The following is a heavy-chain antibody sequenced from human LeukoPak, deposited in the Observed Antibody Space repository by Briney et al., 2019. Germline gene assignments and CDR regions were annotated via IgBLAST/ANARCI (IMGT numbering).Heavy chain of an antibody. J-gene: IGHJ6*03. CDR2: IYHSGST. CDR3: ARVWFGEESYYYYMDV. V-gene: IGHV4-38-2*02. D-gene: IGHD3-10*01. CDR1: GYSISSGYY. Sequence: KPSETLSLTCTVSGYSISSGYYWGWIRQPPGKGLEWIGSIYHSGSTYYNPSLKSRVTISVDTSKNQFSLKLSSVTAADPAVYYCARVWFGEESYYYYMDVWGKGTTVTVSS.